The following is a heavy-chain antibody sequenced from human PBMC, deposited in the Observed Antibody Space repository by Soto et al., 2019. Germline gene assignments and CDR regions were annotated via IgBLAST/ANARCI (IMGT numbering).Heavy chain of an antibody. V-gene: IGHV3-33*01. CDR2: IWYDGSNK. D-gene: IGHD4-4*01. J-gene: IGHJ4*02. CDR1: GFTFSSYN. CDR3: TRASDNNYEDY. Sequence: QVQLVESGGGVVQPGKSLRLSCAASGFTFSSYNMHWVRQAPGKGLEWVAAIWYDGSNKYYADSVKGRFTISRDNSENTLYLQMNSLRVEDTAVYYCTRASDNNYEDYWGQGTLVTVSS.